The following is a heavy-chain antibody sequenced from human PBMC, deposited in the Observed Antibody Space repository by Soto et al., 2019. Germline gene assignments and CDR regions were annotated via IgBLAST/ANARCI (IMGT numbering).Heavy chain of an antibody. J-gene: IGHJ6*02. CDR2: IKTKSEGGPT. V-gene: IGHV3-15*07. CDR1: GLPISNAW. Sequence: EVQLVESGGGFIQPGGSLRLSCAASGLPISNAWMNWVRQAPGKGLEWVGRIKTKSEGGPTEYAAAVKGRFTVSRDDSKNTLYLQMNSLKTEDTAVYYCTTGSVEGVWGQGTTVTVSS. CDR3: TTGSVEGV.